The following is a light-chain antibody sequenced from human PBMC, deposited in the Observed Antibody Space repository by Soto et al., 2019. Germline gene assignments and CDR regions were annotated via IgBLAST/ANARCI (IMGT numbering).Light chain of an antibody. CDR2: DVS. V-gene: IGLV2-11*01. CDR3: CSYAYNYVV. Sequence: QSALTQPRSVSGSPGQSVTISCTGTSSDVGRYNYVSWYQHHPGKVPKLMIYDVSQRPSGVPDRFSASKSGNTASLTISGLQAGDEADYYCCSYAYNYVVFVGGTKVTVL. CDR1: SSDVGRYNY. J-gene: IGLJ2*01.